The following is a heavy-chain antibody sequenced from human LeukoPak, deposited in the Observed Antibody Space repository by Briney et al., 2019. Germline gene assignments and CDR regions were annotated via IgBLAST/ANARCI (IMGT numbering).Heavy chain of an antibody. CDR2: IYHSGST. V-gene: IGHV4-38-2*01. CDR1: GYSISSGYY. D-gene: IGHD3-3*01. Sequence: SETLSLTCAVSGYSISSGYYWGWIRQPPGKWLEWIGSIYHSGSTYYNPSLKSRVTISVDTSKNQFSLKLSSVTAADTAVYYCATPIFGVAPDVWGKGTTVTVSS. CDR3: ATPIFGVAPDV. J-gene: IGHJ6*04.